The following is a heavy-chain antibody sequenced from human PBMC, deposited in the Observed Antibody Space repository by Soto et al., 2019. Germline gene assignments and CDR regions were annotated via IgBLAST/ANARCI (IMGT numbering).Heavy chain of an antibody. CDR3: AREQAARLDY. J-gene: IGHJ4*02. D-gene: IGHD6-6*01. CDR1: GGTFSSYA. V-gene: IGHV1-69*13. Sequence: SVKVSCKASGGTFSSYAISWVRQAPGQGLEWMGGIIPIFGTANYAQKFQGRVTITADESTSIDYMELSSLRSEDTAVYYCAREQAARLDYWGQGTLVTVSS. CDR2: IIPIFGTA.